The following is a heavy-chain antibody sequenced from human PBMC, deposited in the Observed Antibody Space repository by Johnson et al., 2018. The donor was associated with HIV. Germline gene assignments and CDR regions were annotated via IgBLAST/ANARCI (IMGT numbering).Heavy chain of an antibody. CDR2: ISYDGSNK. Sequence: VQLVESGGGVVQPGRSLRLSCAASGFTFSSYAMHWVRQAPGKGLEWVAVISYDGSNKYYADSVKGRFTISRDNSKNTLYLQMNSLRADDTAVYYCARDMGEMATPIRGLDAFDIWGQGTMVTVSS. CDR3: ARDMGEMATPIRGLDAFDI. D-gene: IGHD5-24*01. CDR1: GFTFSSYA. V-gene: IGHV3-30-3*01. J-gene: IGHJ3*02.